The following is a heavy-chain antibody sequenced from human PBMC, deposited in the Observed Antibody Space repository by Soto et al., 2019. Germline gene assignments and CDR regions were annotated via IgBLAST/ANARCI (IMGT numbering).Heavy chain of an antibody. Sequence: PSETLSLTCTVSGGSISSYYWSWIRQPPGKGLEWIGYIYYSGSTNYNPSLKSRVTISVDTSKNQFSLKLSSVTAADTAVYYCARFRRQWLVTYGMDVWGQGTTVTVSS. V-gene: IGHV4-59*01. CDR3: ARFRRQWLVTYGMDV. CDR1: GGSISSYY. J-gene: IGHJ6*02. CDR2: IYYSGST. D-gene: IGHD6-19*01.